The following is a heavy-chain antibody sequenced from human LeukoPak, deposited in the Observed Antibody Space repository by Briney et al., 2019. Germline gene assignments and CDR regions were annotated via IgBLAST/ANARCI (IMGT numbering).Heavy chain of an antibody. V-gene: IGHV1-69*01. CDR3: ARAMRGRRAPYYYYYMDV. CDR1: GGTFSSYA. CDR2: IIPIFGTA. J-gene: IGHJ6*03. Sequence: GASVKVSCKASGGTFSSYAISWVRQAPGQGLEWMGGIIPIFGTANYAQKFQGRVTITADESTSTAYMELSSLRSEDTAVYYCARAMRGRRAPYYYYYMDVWGKGTTVTVSS.